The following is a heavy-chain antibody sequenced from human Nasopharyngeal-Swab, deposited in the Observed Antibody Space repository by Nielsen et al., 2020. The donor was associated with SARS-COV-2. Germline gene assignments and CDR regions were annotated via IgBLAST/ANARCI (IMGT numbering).Heavy chain of an antibody. D-gene: IGHD3-16*02. CDR1: GGSISSGGYY. CDR3: ARADTFGGVIVI. J-gene: IGHJ4*02. CDR2: IYYSGST. Sequence: SETLSLTCTVSGGSISSGGYYWSWIRQRPGKGLEWIGYIYYSGSTYYNPSLKSRVTISVDTSKNQFSLKLSSVTAADTAVYYCARADTFGGVIVIWGQGTLVTVSS. V-gene: IGHV4-31*03.